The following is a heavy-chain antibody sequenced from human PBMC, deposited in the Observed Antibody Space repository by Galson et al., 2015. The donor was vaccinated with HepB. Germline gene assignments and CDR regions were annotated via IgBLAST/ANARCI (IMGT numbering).Heavy chain of an antibody. CDR2: LYYSGST. V-gene: IGHV4-39*01. D-gene: IGHD5-24*01. Sequence: SETLSLTCIVSGVTISSSRYYWGWIRQPPGTGLEWIGTLYYSGSTFYNASLKSRVTISVDTSKNQFSLKLRSVTAADTAVYYCARSYKDGHNAADDAFDIWGQGAMVTVSS. CDR3: ARSYKDGHNAADDAFDI. J-gene: IGHJ3*02. CDR1: GVTISSSRYY.